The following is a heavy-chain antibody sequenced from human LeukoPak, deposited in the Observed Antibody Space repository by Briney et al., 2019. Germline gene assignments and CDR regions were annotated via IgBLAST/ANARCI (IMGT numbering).Heavy chain of an antibody. Sequence: PGGSLRLSCAASGFTVSSNYMSWVRQAPGKGLEWVSVIYSGGSTYYADSVKGRFTISRDNAKNTLYLQMNSPRAEDTAVYYCAKDGVTFGGVIAWFDYWGQGTLVTVSS. CDR2: IYSGGST. J-gene: IGHJ4*02. V-gene: IGHV3-53*05. D-gene: IGHD3-16*02. CDR3: AKDGVTFGGVIAWFDY. CDR1: GFTVSSNY.